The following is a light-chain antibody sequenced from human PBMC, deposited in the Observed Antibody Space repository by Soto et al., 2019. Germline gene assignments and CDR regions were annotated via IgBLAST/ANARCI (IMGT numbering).Light chain of an antibody. CDR3: QQSYSTLFT. Sequence: DIQMTQSPSSLSASVGDRVTLTCRASQSIRTYLNWYQQKPGKAPKLLIYPASTLQSGVPSRFSGRGSGTAFTLTISSLQPEDFATYYCQQSYSTLFTFGPGTKVDIK. J-gene: IGKJ3*01. CDR2: PAS. CDR1: QSIRTY. V-gene: IGKV1-39*01.